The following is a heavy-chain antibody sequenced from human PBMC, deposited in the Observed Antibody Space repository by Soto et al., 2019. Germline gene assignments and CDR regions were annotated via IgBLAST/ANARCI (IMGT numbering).Heavy chain of an antibody. D-gene: IGHD6-19*01. CDR3: AKESPMYSSGWEKDYYYGMDV. J-gene: IGHJ6*02. V-gene: IGHV3-30*18. CDR1: GFTFSSYG. Sequence: QVQLVESGGGVVQPGRSLRLSCAASGFTFSSYGMHWVRQAPGKGLEWVAVISYDGSNKYYADSVKGRFTISRDNSKNPLYLQMNSLRAEDTAVYYCAKESPMYSSGWEKDYYYGMDVWGQGTTVTVSS. CDR2: ISYDGSNK.